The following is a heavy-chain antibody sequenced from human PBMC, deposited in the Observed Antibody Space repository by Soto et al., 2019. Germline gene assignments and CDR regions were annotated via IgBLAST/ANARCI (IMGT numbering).Heavy chain of an antibody. CDR2: IIPILGIA. CDR1: GGTFSSYT. CDR3: ARRGIYGDYGGGDY. D-gene: IGHD4-17*01. V-gene: IGHV1-69*02. Sequence: GASVKVSCKASGGTFSSYTISWVRQAPGQGLEWMGRIIPILGIANYAQKFQGRVTITADKSTSTAYMELSSLRSEDTAVYYCARRGIYGDYGGGDYWGQGTLVTVSS. J-gene: IGHJ4*02.